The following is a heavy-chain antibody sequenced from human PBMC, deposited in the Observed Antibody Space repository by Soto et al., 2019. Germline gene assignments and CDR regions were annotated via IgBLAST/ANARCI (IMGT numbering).Heavy chain of an antibody. J-gene: IGHJ6*02. CDR2: ISGPRSIDI. CDR1: GFTFTD. Sequence: QVELVESGGGLVKPGGSLRLSCAASGFTFTDMSWIRQAPGKGLEYVSYISGPRSIDIYTTYADSVKGRFTISRDNAKNSVYLQMNSLRADDTAIYYCARGSIVRALDVWGQGTTVTVSS. D-gene: IGHD6-6*01. V-gene: IGHV3-11*06. CDR3: ARGSIVRALDV.